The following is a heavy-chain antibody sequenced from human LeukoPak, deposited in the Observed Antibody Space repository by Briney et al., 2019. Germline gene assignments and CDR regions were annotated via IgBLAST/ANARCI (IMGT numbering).Heavy chain of an antibody. V-gene: IGHV1-46*01. Sequence: ASVKVSCKASGYTFTGYYMHWVRQAPGQGLEWMGIINPSGGSTSYAQKFQGRVTMTRDMSTSTVYMELSSLRSEDTAVYYCARAGGGAHYFDYWGQGTLVTVSS. CDR1: GYTFTGYY. J-gene: IGHJ4*02. CDR2: INPSGGST. CDR3: ARAGGGAHYFDY.